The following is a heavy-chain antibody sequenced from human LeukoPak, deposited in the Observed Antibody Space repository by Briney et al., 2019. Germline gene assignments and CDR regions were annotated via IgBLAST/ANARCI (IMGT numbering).Heavy chain of an antibody. D-gene: IGHD2-2*01. CDR2: INHSGST. V-gene: IGHV4-34*01. Sequence: PSETLSLTCAVYGGSFSGYYWSWIRQPPGKGLEWIGEINHSGSTNYNPSLKSRVTISVDTSKNQFSLKLSSVTAADTAVYYCARSKLGYCSSTSCYRQYYFDYWGQGTLVTVSS. CDR3: ARSKLGYCSSTSCYRQYYFDY. CDR1: GGSFSGYY. J-gene: IGHJ4*02.